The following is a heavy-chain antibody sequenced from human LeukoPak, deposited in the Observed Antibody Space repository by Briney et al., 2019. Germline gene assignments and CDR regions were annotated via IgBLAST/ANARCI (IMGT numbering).Heavy chain of an antibody. J-gene: IGHJ5*02. V-gene: IGHV1-69*05. CDR3: ARVSLYCSSTSCYWSRYNWFDP. D-gene: IGHD2-2*01. CDR1: GGTFISYA. Sequence: ASVKVSCKASGGTFISYAISWVRQAPGQGREWMGGIIPIFGTANYAQKFQGRVTMTRDASISTAYMELSRLRSDDTAVYYCARVSLYCSSTSCYWSRYNWFDPWGQGTLVTVSS. CDR2: IIPIFGTA.